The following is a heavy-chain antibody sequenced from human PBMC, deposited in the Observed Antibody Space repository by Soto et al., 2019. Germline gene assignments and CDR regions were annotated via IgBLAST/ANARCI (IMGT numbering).Heavy chain of an antibody. D-gene: IGHD3-3*01. J-gene: IGHJ6*03. Sequence: GGSLRLSCAASGFTFSSYWMSWVRQAPGKGLEWVANIKQDGSEKYYVDSVKGRFTISRDNAKNSLYLQMNSLRAEDTAVYYCARDKSQDLRITIFGVVNYYYYYYMDVWGKGTTVTVSS. CDR1: GFTFSSYW. CDR2: IKQDGSEK. CDR3: ARDKSQDLRITIFGVVNYYYYYYMDV. V-gene: IGHV3-7*01.